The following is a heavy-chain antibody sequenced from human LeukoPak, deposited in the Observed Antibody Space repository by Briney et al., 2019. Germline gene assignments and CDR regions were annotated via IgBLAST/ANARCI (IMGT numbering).Heavy chain of an antibody. CDR3: AKDDSSSMVRGVVLDY. J-gene: IGHJ4*02. CDR1: GFSFSGYW. V-gene: IGHV3-7*03. CDR2: ISPVGNDK. D-gene: IGHD3-10*01. Sequence: GGSLRLSCAASGFSFSGYWMRWIRQTPGKGLEWVANISPVGNDKYYKDSVKGRFTVSRDNAKDSLYLQMNSLRAEDTALYYCAKDDSSSMVRGVVLDYWGQGTLVTVSS.